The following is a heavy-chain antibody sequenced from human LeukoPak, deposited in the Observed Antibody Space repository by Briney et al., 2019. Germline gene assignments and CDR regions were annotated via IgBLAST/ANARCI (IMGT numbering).Heavy chain of an antibody. CDR3: ARPPHGSYSSGCHGDY. CDR2: ISSSSGTI. Sequence: PGGSLRLSCAASGFTFSSYAMSWVRQAPGKGLEWVSYISSSSGTIYYADSVKGRFTISRDNAKNSLYLQMNSLRAEDTAVYYCARPPHGSYSSGCHGDYWGQGTLVTVSS. V-gene: IGHV3-48*04. D-gene: IGHD6-19*01. J-gene: IGHJ4*02. CDR1: GFTFSSYA.